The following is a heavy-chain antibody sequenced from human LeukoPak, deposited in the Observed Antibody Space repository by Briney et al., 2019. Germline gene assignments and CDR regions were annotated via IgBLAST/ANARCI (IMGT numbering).Heavy chain of an antibody. CDR3: ARGEGVNYRYSGFGYFNAVDY. V-gene: IGHV1-2*02. J-gene: IGHJ4*02. CDR1: GYTFTGYY. D-gene: IGHD3-16*02. CDR2: INPNSGGT. Sequence: ASVKVSCKASGYTFTGYYMHWVRQAPGQGLEWMGWINPNSGGTKYAQKLLGRVTVTRDTSNSTAYMQLSRLRSDDTAVYYCARGEGVNYRYSGFGYFNAVDYWGQGTLVTVSS.